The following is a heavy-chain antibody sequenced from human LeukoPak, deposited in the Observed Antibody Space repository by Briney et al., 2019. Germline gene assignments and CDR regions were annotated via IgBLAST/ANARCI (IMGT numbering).Heavy chain of an antibody. V-gene: IGHV1-18*01. J-gene: IGHJ3*02. Sequence: EASVKVSCKASGYTFTSYGISWVRQAPGQGLEWMGWISAYNGNTNYAQKLQGRVTMTTDTSTSTAYMELRSLRSDDTAVYYCARDDFWSGSYAFDIWGQGTMVTVSS. D-gene: IGHD3-3*01. CDR2: ISAYNGNT. CDR1: GYTFTSYG. CDR3: ARDDFWSGSYAFDI.